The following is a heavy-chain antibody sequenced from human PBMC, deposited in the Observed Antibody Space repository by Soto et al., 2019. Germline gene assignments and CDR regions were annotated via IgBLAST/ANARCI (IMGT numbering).Heavy chain of an antibody. CDR3: ARGRGLGYCSSNSCYYYYYYGMDV. D-gene: IGHD2-2*01. CDR2: INHSGST. J-gene: IGHJ6*02. V-gene: IGHV4-34*01. CDR1: GGSFSGYY. Sequence: XETLSLTWASYGGSFSGYYLSLILQPPGKGLEWIGEINHSGSTNYYPSLKSRVTISVDTSKNQFSLKLSSVTAADTAVYYCARGRGLGYCSSNSCYYYYYYGMDVWGQGTTVTVSS.